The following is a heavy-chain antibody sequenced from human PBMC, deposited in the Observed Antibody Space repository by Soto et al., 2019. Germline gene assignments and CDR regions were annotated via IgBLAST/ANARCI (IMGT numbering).Heavy chain of an antibody. CDR2: INAGNGNT. V-gene: IGHV1-3*05. Sequence: QVQLVQSGAEEKKPGASVKVSCKASGYTFTSYAMHWVRQAPGQRLEWMGWINAGNGNTKYSQKFQGRVTITRDTSASTAYMELSSLRSEDTAVYYCARSLVPAAMYNWFDPWGQGTLVTVSS. CDR3: ARSLVPAAMYNWFDP. CDR1: GYTFTSYA. J-gene: IGHJ5*02. D-gene: IGHD2-2*01.